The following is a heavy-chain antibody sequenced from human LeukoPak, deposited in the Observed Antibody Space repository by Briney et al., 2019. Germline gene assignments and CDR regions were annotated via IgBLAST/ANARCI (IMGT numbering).Heavy chain of an antibody. CDR2: IYASGST. CDR3: ARCDSSGYRYYFDY. J-gene: IGHJ4*02. CDR1: GVSISSYY. V-gene: IGHV4-4*07. Sequence: SETLSLTCTVSGVSISSYYWNWIRQPAGKGLEWIGRIYASGSTNYNPSLKSRVTMSVDTSKNQFSLTLSSVTAADTAVYYCARCDSSGYRYYFDYWGQGTLVTVSS. D-gene: IGHD3-22*01.